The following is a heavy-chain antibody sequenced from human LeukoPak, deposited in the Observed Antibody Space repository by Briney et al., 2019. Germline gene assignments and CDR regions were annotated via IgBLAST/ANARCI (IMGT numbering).Heavy chain of an antibody. J-gene: IGHJ4*02. Sequence: SETLSLTCTVSGGSFNNYYWNWIRQPAGKGLEWIGRIYSSGSTDYNPSLKSRVTMSVDTSKNQFSLNLTSVTAADSAVYYCARARGRPLLIDHWGQGTLVTVSS. CDR2: IYSSGST. D-gene: IGHD2-15*01. CDR3: ARARGRPLLIDH. CDR1: GGSFNNYY. V-gene: IGHV4-4*07.